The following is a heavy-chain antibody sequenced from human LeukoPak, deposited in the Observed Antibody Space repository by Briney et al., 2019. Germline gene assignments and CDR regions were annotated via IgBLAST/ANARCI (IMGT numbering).Heavy chain of an antibody. Sequence: RGSLRLSCAASGFTFSSYEMNWVRQAPGKGLEWVSTLSGSGGNTYYADSVKGRVTISRDNSKNTLYLQMNSLRAEDTAVYHCAKGSYYYDSADYFDYWGQGTLVTVSS. CDR3: AKGSYYYDSADYFDY. CDR2: LSGSGGNT. D-gene: IGHD3-22*01. CDR1: GFTFSSYE. J-gene: IGHJ4*02. V-gene: IGHV3-23*01.